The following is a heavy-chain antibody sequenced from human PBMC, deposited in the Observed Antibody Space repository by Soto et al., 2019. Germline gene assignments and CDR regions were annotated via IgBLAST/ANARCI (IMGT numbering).Heavy chain of an antibody. J-gene: IGHJ5*02. CDR2: ISISSTDI. CDR3: AREVVVARTWGFDP. D-gene: IGHD2-15*01. Sequence: QGQLVESGGGLVKPGGSLRLSCAASGFTFSDYYMTWIRQAPGKGLECISYISISSTDINYADSVKGRFTISRDNAKNSLYLQMNSLSADETAVYYCAREVVVARTWGFDPWGQGTLVTVSS. CDR1: GFTFSDYY. V-gene: IGHV3-11*06.